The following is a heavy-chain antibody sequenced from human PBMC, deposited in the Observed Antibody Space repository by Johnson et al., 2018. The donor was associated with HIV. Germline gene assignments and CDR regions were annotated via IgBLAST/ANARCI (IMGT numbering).Heavy chain of an antibody. D-gene: IGHD4-11*01. CDR2: ISGSSGSTI. CDR1: QFIFSSNS. V-gene: IGHV3-11*04. CDR3: ARSLRRLQRVFDAFDI. J-gene: IGHJ3*02. Sequence: QVQLVESGGGLAKPAWSPRLSCAASQFIFSSNSMTWVRQAPGKGLEWVSGISGSSGSTIYYADSVKGRFTISRDNAKNSLYLQMNSLRAEDTAVYYCARSLRRLQRVFDAFDIWGQGTMVTVSS.